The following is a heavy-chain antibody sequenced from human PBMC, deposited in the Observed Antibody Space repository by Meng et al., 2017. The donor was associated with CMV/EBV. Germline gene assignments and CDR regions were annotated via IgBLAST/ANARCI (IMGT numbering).Heavy chain of an antibody. CDR2: ISSSSSYI. Sequence: EVQLVESGGXLVKPGGSLRLSCAASGFTFSSYSMNWVRQGPGKGLEWVSSISSSSSYIYYADSVKGRFTISRDNAKNSLYLQMNSLRAEDTAVYYCARDRREGTDYWCQGTLVTVSS. J-gene: IGHJ4*02. CDR1: GFTFSSYS. V-gene: IGHV3-21*01. CDR3: ARDRREGTDY. D-gene: IGHD1-26*01.